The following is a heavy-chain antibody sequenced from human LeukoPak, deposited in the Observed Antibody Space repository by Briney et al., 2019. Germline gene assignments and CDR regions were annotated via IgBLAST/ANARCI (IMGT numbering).Heavy chain of an antibody. D-gene: IGHD3-10*01. Sequence: GGSLRLSCAASGFTVSSNYMSWVRQAPGKGLEWVSVIYSGGSTYYADSVKGRFTISRDNSKNTLYLQMNSLRAEDTAVYYCAREPSFLEAGGSGKGRYYFDYWGQGTLVTDSS. J-gene: IGHJ4*02. V-gene: IGHV3-66*01. CDR2: IYSGGST. CDR3: AREPSFLEAGGSGKGRYYFDY. CDR1: GFTVSSNY.